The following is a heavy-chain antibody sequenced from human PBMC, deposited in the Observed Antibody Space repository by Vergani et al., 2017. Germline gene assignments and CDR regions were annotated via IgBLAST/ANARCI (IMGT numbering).Heavy chain of an antibody. CDR1: GYSFSNYW. V-gene: IGHV5-51*01. Sequence: VQLVQSGAEVKKPGESLKISCKGSGYSFSNYWIGWVRQMPGKGLEWMGIIYPGDSDTRYSPSFQGLVTFSADKSISTAYLQWSSLQASGTAMYYCARQDCSSSSCYHMDVWGRGTTVTVSS. D-gene: IGHD2-2*01. CDR3: ARQDCSSSSCYHMDV. CDR2: IYPGDSDT. J-gene: IGHJ6*01.